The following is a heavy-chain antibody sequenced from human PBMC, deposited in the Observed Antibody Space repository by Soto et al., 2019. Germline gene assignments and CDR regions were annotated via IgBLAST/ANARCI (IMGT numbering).Heavy chain of an antibody. CDR1: GGSFSDTY. D-gene: IGHD3-22*01. CDR3: AKSPGMYYYDSSGYYHYDY. CDR2: INHNTNT. V-gene: IGHV4-34*01. Sequence: SETLSLTYAVYGGSFSDTYWNWFRQPPGKGLEWIGEINHNTNTIYNPSLTSRVTISVDTSKNQFSLKLRSVTGADTAVYYCAKSPGMYYYDSSGYYHYDYWGQGTLVTVSS. J-gene: IGHJ4*02.